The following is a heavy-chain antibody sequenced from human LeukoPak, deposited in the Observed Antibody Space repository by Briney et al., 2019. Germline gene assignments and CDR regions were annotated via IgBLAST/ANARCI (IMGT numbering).Heavy chain of an antibody. D-gene: IGHD3-3*01. CDR2: ISTYNGNT. CDR1: GYTSSSYG. CDR3: AAYDFWSGYPLDP. V-gene: IGHV1-18*01. Sequence: ASVKVSCKSSGYTSSSYGISWMRQAPGQGLEWMGWISTYNGNTNYAQEFQGRVTMSTDTSTSTAYMEVRSLRSDDTAVFYCAAYDFWSGYPLDPWGQGTLVTVSS. J-gene: IGHJ5*02.